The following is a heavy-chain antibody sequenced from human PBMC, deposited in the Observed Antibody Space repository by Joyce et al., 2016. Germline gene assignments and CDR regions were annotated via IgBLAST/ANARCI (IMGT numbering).Heavy chain of an antibody. Sequence: EVQLVESGGGLVKPGGSLRLSCAASGFSFRNAWVTWVRQVPGKGRGWVGRVKSKSQGGTTDYAAPVKGRFTISRDDSRDTAYLQMNSLKSEDTGVYFCVTGLCIGTACHWDDAFDVWGQGTMVTVSS. CDR3: VTGLCIGTACHWDDAFDV. V-gene: IGHV3-15*01. J-gene: IGHJ3*01. D-gene: IGHD2-2*01. CDR1: GFSFRNAW. CDR2: VKSKSQGGTT.